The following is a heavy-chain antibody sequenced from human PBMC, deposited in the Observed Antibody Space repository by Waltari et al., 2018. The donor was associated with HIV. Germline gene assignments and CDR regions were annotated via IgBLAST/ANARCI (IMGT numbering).Heavy chain of an antibody. CDR3: AKYPGHYDGSRPFDS. Sequence: EVQLLVSGGCLVQSGGSLSLYCAAAGFTFISYVMTWVRPAPGKGLEWVTAISGSGDTTYYADSVKGRFAISRDNAKNTVYLQMDSLRDEDTATYYCAKYPGHYDGSRPFDSWGQGTLVTVSS. D-gene: IGHD3-22*01. CDR2: ISGSGDTT. CDR1: GFTFISYV. J-gene: IGHJ5*01. V-gene: IGHV3-23*01.